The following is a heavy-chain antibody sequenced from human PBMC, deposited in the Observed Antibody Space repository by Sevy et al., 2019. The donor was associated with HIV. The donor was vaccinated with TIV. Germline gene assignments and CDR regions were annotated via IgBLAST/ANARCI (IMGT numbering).Heavy chain of an antibody. V-gene: IGHV3-30*04. CDR3: AREGHSSGRAGIFNI. Sequence: GGSLRLSCVVSEFIFRASVMHWVRQAPGKGLEWVALNSFDGTTNFNEDSMKGRFTVSRDNSKNTLYLQMNSLRDDDTALYYCAREGHSSGRAGIFNIWGPGTMVTVSS. CDR1: EFIFRASV. CDR2: NSFDGTTN. D-gene: IGHD3-22*01. J-gene: IGHJ3*02.